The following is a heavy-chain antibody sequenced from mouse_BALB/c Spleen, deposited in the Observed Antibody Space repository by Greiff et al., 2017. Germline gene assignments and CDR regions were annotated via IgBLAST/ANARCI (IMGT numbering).Heavy chain of an antibody. Sequence: DVQLVESGGGLVKPGGSLKLSCAASGFTFSDYYMYWVRQTPEKRLEWVATISDGGSYTYYPDSVKGRFTISRDNAKNNLYLQMSSLKSEDTAMYYCARAPRRVYYAMDYWGQGTSVTVSS. J-gene: IGHJ4*01. V-gene: IGHV5-4*02. CDR3: ARAPRRVYYAMDY. CDR2: ISDGGSYT. CDR1: GFTFSDYY.